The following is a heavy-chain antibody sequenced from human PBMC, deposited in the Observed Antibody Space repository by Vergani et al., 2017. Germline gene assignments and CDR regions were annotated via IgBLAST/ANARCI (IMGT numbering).Heavy chain of an antibody. CDR3: ARDLVPYDYVWGSYRPDAFDI. D-gene: IGHD3-16*02. CDR2: INPSGGST. V-gene: IGHV1-46*01. CDR1: GYTFTSYY. J-gene: IGHJ3*02. Sequence: QVQLVQSGAEVKKPGASVKVSCKASGYTFTSYYMHWVRQAPGQGLEWMGIINPSGGSTSYAQKFQGRVTMTRDTSISTAYMELSRLRSDDTAVYYCARDLVPYDYVWGSYRPDAFDIWGQGTMVTVSS.